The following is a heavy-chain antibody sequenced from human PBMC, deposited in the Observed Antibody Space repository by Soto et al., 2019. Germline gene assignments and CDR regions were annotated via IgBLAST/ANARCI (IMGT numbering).Heavy chain of an antibody. CDR2: ISAYNGNT. J-gene: IGHJ5*02. Sequence: ASVKVSCKASGYTFTSYGISWVRQAPGQGLEWMGWISAYNGNTNYAQKLQGRVTMTTDTSTSTAYMELRSLRSDDTAVYYCARELRITIFGVVKLDNWFDPWGQGTHVTVSS. CDR3: ARELRITIFGVVKLDNWFDP. V-gene: IGHV1-18*04. D-gene: IGHD3-3*01. CDR1: GYTFTSYG.